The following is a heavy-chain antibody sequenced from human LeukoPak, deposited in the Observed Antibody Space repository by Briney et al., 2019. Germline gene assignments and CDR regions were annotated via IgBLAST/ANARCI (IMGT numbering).Heavy chain of an antibody. D-gene: IGHD3-22*01. CDR1: GFTFSSYS. Sequence: PGGSLRLSCAASGFTFSSYSMNWVRQAPGKGLEWVSSISSSSYIYYADSVKGRFTISRDNAKNSLYLQMNSLRAEDTAVYYCARDFYDSSGYYYRFDYWGQGTLVTVSS. CDR2: ISSSSYI. CDR3: ARDFYDSSGYYYRFDY. J-gene: IGHJ4*02. V-gene: IGHV3-21*01.